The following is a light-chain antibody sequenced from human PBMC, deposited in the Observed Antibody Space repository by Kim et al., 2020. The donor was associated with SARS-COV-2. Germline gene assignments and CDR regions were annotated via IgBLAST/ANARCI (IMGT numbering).Light chain of an antibody. CDR2: GAS. V-gene: IGKV3-20*01. J-gene: IGKJ1*01. Sequence: SPGENATISCRARHSVSSSSLAWYQQKPGQAPRLLIYGASNWATGIPDRFSGSGSGTEFTLTISRVEPEDFAVYYCQQYGSSPQTFGQGTKVDIK. CDR3: QQYGSSPQT. CDR1: HSVSSSS.